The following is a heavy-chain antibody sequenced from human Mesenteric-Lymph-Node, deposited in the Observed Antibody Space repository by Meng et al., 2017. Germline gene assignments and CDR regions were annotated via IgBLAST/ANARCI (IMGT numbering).Heavy chain of an antibody. D-gene: IGHD3-22*01. CDR1: GFTFSSYE. CDR2: ISSSGSTI. J-gene: IGHJ2*01. V-gene: IGHV3-48*03. Sequence: GGSLRLSCAASGFTFSSYEMNWVRQAPGKGLEWVSYISSSGSTIYYADSVKGRFTISRDNAKNSLYLQMNSLRAEDTAVYYCASPLNYDSSGYYVPYWYFDLWGRGTLVTVS. CDR3: ASPLNYDSSGYYVPYWYFDL.